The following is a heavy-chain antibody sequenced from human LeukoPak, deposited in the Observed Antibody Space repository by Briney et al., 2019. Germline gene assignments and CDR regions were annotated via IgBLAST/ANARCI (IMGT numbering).Heavy chain of an antibody. CDR3: AREALITGTTSFDY. Sequence: SETLSLTCTVSGGSISSYYWSWIRQPPEKGLEWIGEINHSGSTNYSPSLRSRVIISVDTPKNQVSLKLSSVTAADTAVYYCAREALITGTTSFDYWGQGTLVTVSS. J-gene: IGHJ4*02. V-gene: IGHV4-34*01. D-gene: IGHD1-20*01. CDR1: GGSISSYY. CDR2: INHSGST.